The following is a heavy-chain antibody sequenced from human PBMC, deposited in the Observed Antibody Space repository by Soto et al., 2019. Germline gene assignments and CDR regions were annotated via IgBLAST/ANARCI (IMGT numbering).Heavy chain of an antibody. Sequence: SETLSLTCTVSGGSMSGYYWSWVRQPPGKGLEWIGHIYYSETTYNPSLKSRVTISLDTPKNRVSLKLISVTVADTAVYYCARQILLIGSPNWFDPWGQGILVTASS. D-gene: IGHD2-21*01. V-gene: IGHV4-59*08. CDR2: IYYSET. J-gene: IGHJ5*02. CDR1: GGSMSGYY. CDR3: ARQILLIGSPNWFDP.